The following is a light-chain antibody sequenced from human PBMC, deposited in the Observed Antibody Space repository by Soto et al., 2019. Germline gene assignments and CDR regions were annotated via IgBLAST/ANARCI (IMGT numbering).Light chain of an antibody. CDR3: QQFDDVPSS. CDR1: QDITNF. CDR2: DAS. Sequence: DIQMTQSPSSLSASVGDRVTITCQASQDITNFLNWYQQKPGKAPKLLIYDASSLQTGVPSRFSGSGSGTDFSFTISSLQPEDIATYYCQQFDDVPSSFGQVTKVAI. V-gene: IGKV1-33*01. J-gene: IGKJ2*03.